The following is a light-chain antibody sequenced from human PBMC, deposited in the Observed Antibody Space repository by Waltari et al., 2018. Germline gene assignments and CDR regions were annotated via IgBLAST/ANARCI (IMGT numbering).Light chain of an antibody. J-gene: IGLJ2*01. Sequence: SWDKQHPGKAHQLTIDDVSKRPAGVSNRFSASKSGNTASLTISGRQGEDEADYYCSSYTSSSTVGGGTKLTVL. V-gene: IGLV2-14*04. CDR2: DVS. CDR3: SSYTSSST.